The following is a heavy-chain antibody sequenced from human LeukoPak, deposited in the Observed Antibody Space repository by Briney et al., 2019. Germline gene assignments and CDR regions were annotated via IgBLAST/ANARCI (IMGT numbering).Heavy chain of an antibody. V-gene: IGHV3-30*18. CDR3: AKRAYTNWFDP. Sequence: GRSLRLSCAASGFTFSSYGMHWVRQAPGKGLEWVAVISYDGSNKYYADSVKGRFTISRDNSKNTLYLQMNSLGAEDTAVYYCAKRAYTNWFDPWGQGTLVTVSS. D-gene: IGHD1-14*01. CDR1: GFTFSSYG. CDR2: ISYDGSNK. J-gene: IGHJ5*02.